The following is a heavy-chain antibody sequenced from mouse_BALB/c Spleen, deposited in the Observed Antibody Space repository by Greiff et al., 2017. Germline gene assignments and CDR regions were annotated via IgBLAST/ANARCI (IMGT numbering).Heavy chain of an antibody. CDR1: GFTFSSFG. J-gene: IGHJ2*01. CDR3: ARGSYGHYFDY. Sequence: EVMLVESGGGLVQPGGSRKLSCAASGFTFSSFGMHWVRQAPEKGLEWVAYISSGSSTIYYADTVKGRFTISRDNPKNTLFLQMTSLRSEDTAMYYCARGSYGHYFDYWGQGTTLTVSS. D-gene: IGHD1-2*01. CDR2: ISSGSSTI. V-gene: IGHV5-17*02.